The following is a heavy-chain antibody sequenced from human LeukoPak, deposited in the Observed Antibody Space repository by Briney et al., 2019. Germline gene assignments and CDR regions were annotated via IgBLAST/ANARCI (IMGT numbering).Heavy chain of an antibody. Sequence: SETLSLTCTVSGGSISSSSYYWGWIRQPPGKGLEWIGEINHSGSTNYNPSLKSRVTISVDTSKNQFSLKLSSVTAADTAVYYCAREGSDSSSPKVAFDIWGQGAMVTVSS. V-gene: IGHV4-39*07. CDR1: GGSISSSSYY. CDR3: AREGSDSSSPKVAFDI. J-gene: IGHJ3*02. D-gene: IGHD6-13*01. CDR2: INHSGST.